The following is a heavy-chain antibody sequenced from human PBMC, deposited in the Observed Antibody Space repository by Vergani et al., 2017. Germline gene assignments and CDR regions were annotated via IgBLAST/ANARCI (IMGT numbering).Heavy chain of an antibody. CDR2: IYYSGST. D-gene: IGHD3-22*01. J-gene: IGHJ1*01. Sequence: QVQLQESGPGLVKPSQTLSLTCTVSGGSISSGGYYWSWIRQHPGKGLEWIGYIYYSGSTYYNPSLKSRVTISVDTSKNQFSLKLSSVTAADTAVYYCARHEFLHYYDSSGYYDVEYFQHWGQGTLVTVSS. CDR1: GGSISSGGYY. CDR3: ARHEFLHYYDSSGYYDVEYFQH. V-gene: IGHV4-31*03.